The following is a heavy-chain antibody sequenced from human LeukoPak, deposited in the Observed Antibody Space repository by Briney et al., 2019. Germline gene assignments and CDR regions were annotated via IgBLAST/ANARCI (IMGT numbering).Heavy chain of an antibody. Sequence: GRSLRLSCTASGFTFSTSAMHWVRQAPGKGLEWVAIISYDETNEYYADSVKGRFTISRDNSKNTLYLQMNSLRVEDTAVYYCATCVRGGYVPCDYWGHGTLVTVAS. V-gene: IGHV3-30-3*01. CDR1: GFTFSTSA. D-gene: IGHD2-15*01. CDR3: ATCVRGGYVPCDY. J-gene: IGHJ4*01. CDR2: ISYDETNE.